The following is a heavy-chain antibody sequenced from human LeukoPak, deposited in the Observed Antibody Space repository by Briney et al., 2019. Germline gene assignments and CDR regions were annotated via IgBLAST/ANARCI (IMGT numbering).Heavy chain of an antibody. CDR1: GSTFSRSA. J-gene: IGHJ4*02. D-gene: IGHD1-26*01. CDR2: VIPILGTT. V-gene: IGHV1-69*05. CDR3: ARDDGSATMGFDS. Sequence: SVKVSCKASGSTFSRSAISWVRQAPGQGLQWMGGVIPILGTTNYAQRFQDRVSITTDDSTSTSYMEFRSLRSVDTAVYYCARDDGSATMGFDSWGQGTPVTVSS.